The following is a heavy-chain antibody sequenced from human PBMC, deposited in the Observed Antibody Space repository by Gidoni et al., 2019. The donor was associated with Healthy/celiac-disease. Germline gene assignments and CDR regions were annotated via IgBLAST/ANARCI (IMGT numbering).Heavy chain of an antibody. CDR1: GGSISSSSYY. CDR2: IYYSGST. CDR3: ASPNTAMVGFDY. V-gene: IGHV4-39*01. Sequence: QLQLQESGPGLVKPSETLSLTCTVSGGSISSSSYYWGWIRQPPGKGLEWIGSIYYSGSTYYNPSLKSRVTISVDTSKNQFSLKLSSVTAADTAVYYCASPNTAMVGFDYWGQGTLVTVSS. D-gene: IGHD5-18*01. J-gene: IGHJ4*02.